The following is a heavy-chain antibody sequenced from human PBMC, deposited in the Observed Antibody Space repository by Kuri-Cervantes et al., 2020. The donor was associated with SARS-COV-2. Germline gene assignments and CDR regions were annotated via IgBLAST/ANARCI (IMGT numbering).Heavy chain of an antibody. CDR3: ARDLPYCSRASCSRFDY. V-gene: IGHV1-3*01. D-gene: IGHD2-2*01. J-gene: IGHJ4*02. CDR2: INAGNGDT. Sequence: ASLKVSCKASGYTFTDYAIHWVRQAPGQRLEWMGWINAGNGDTRYSQKFRGRVTITRDTSASTAYMDLSSLRSEDTALYYCARDLPYCSRASCSRFDYWGQGTLVTVSS. CDR1: GYTFTDYA.